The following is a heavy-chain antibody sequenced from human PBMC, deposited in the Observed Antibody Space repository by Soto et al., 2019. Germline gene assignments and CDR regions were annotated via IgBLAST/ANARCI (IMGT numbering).Heavy chain of an antibody. Sequence: PSETLSLTCAVSGGSISSGGYSWSWIRQPPGKGLEWIGYIYHSGSTYYNPSLKSRVTISVDRSKNQFSLKLSSVTAADTAVCYCARGNGYSSGWYPGALDIWGQGTMVTVSS. CDR2: IYHSGST. CDR3: ARGNGYSSGWYPGALDI. J-gene: IGHJ3*02. CDR1: GGSISSGGYS. D-gene: IGHD6-19*01. V-gene: IGHV4-30-2*01.